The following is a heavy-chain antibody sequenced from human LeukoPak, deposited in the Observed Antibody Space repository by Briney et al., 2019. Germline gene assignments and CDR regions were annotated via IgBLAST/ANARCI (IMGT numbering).Heavy chain of an antibody. J-gene: IGHJ4*02. Sequence: PGGSLRLSCAASGFTFSNYWMAWVRQAPGKGPAWVANINLDGSQKYYVDSVKGRFTISRDNAENSLYLQMNSLRAEDTALYYCARKRPNYLDYWGQGTLVTVSS. CDR3: ARKRPNYLDY. CDR2: INLDGSQK. CDR1: GFTFSNYW. V-gene: IGHV3-7*01.